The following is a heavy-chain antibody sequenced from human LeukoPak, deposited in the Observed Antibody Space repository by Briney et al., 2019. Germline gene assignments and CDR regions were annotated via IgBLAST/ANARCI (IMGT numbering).Heavy chain of an antibody. CDR2: IYYSGST. V-gene: IGHV4-59*01. J-gene: IGHJ3*02. Sequence: PSETLSLTCTVSGGSISSYYWSWIRQPPGKGLESIGYIYYSGSTNYNPSLKSRVTISVDTSKNQFSLKLSSVTAADTAVYYCARASDDFWSGYYTGTGAFDIWGQGTMVTVSS. CDR1: GGSISSYY. D-gene: IGHD3-3*01. CDR3: ARASDDFWSGYYTGTGAFDI.